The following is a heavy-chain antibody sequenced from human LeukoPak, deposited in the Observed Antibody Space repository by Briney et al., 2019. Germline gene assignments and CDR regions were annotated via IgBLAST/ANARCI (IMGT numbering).Heavy chain of an antibody. CDR2: ISGAGDIA. CDR3: AKVKSSLTLIGA. Sequence: LTGGSLRLSCAASGFLFSRCAMSWVRQAPGKGLEWVSCISGAGDIAHYAESVKGRFTISRDNSGNTLYVQMDSLRAEDTAVYYCAKVKSSLTLIGAWGQGTLVTVSS. CDR1: GFLFSRCA. J-gene: IGHJ5*02. D-gene: IGHD2-8*01. V-gene: IGHV3-23*01.